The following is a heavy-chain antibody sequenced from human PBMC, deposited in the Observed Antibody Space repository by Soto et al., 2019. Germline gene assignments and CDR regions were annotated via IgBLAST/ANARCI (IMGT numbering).Heavy chain of an antibody. CDR2: IYYSEST. J-gene: IGHJ4*02. D-gene: IGHD2-15*01. CDR1: GGSISSYY. Sequence: SETLSLTCTVSGGSISSYYWSWIRQPPGKGLEWIGYIYYSESTNYSPSLKSRVTISVDTSKNQVSLKLSSVTAADTAVYYCARARRYCSGGSCYMYYFDYWGQGTPVTVSS. CDR3: ARARRYCSGGSCYMYYFDY. V-gene: IGHV4-59*01.